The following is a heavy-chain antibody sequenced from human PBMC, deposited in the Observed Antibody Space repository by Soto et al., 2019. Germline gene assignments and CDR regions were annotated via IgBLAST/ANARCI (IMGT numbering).Heavy chain of an antibody. CDR3: ARDGRPTYYYDSSGYGRAFDI. V-gene: IGHV1-69*13. J-gene: IGHJ3*02. D-gene: IGHD3-22*01. CDR1: GGTFSSYA. Sequence: ASVKVSCKASGGTFSSYAISWVRQAPGQGLEWMGGIIPIFGTANYAQKFQGRVTITADESTCTAYMELSSLRSEDTAVYYCARDGRPTYYYDSSGYGRAFDIWGQGTMVTVS. CDR2: IIPIFGTA.